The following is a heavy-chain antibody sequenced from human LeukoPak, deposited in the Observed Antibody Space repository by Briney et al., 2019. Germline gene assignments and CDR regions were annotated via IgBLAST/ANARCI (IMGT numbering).Heavy chain of an antibody. CDR1: GYSFTSYW. CDR3: ARQWGDCSSTSCYSAY. J-gene: IGHJ4*02. V-gene: IGHV5-51*01. CDR2: VYPCDSDT. Sequence: GGSLKISFKGSGYSFTSYWIGWVRPVPGKGLGRMGMVYPCDSDTRYSPSFQGHLPISADKSISTAYLQSSSLKASDTAMYYCARQWGDCSSTSCYSAYWGQGTLVTVSS. D-gene: IGHD2-2*01.